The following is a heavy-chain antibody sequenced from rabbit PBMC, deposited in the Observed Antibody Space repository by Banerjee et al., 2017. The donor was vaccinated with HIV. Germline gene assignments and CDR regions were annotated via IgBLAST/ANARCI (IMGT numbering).Heavy chain of an antibody. CDR3: ARDLATNSDRVFGL. D-gene: IGHD1-1*01. V-gene: IGHV1S45*01. J-gene: IGHJ6*01. Sequence: QEQLVESGGDLVKPGASLTLTCKASGLDFSSNYYMCWVRQAPGKGLEWIACIDAGSSGSTYYASWAKGRFTISKTSSTTVTLQMTSLAAADTATYFCARDLATNSDRVFGLWGPGTLVTVS. CDR1: GLDFSSNYY. CDR2: IDAGSSGST.